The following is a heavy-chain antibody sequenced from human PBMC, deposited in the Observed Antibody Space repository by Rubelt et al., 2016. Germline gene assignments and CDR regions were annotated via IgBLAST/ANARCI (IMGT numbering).Heavy chain of an antibody. CDR2: ISDSGTTI. CDR3: ARRLRQDDAFDI. Sequence: GKPGGSLRLSCLASGFTFSSYDMSWVRQAPGKGLEWVSYISDSGTTIYYADSVKGRFTISRDNAKNSLYLQMDSLRAEDTAVYYCARRLRQDDAFDIWGQGTLVTVSS. CDR1: GFTFSSYD. V-gene: IGHV3-48*03. J-gene: IGHJ3*02.